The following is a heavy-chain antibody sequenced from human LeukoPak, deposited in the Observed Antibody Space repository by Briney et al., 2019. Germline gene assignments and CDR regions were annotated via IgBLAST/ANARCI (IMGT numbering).Heavy chain of an antibody. CDR1: GGSISSGSYY. D-gene: IGHD1-26*01. CDR3: ARDTGDSGSDNWFDP. CDR2: IYTSGST. Sequence: PSQTLSLTCTVSGGSISSGSYYWSWIRQPAGKGLEWIGRIYTSGSTNYNSSLKSRVTISVDTSKNQFSLKLSSVTAADTAVYYCARDTGDSGSDNWFDPWGQGTLVTVSS. V-gene: IGHV4-61*02. J-gene: IGHJ5*02.